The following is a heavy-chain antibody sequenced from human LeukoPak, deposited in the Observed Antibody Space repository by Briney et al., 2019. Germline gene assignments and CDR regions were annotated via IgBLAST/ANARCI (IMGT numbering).Heavy chain of an antibody. J-gene: IGHJ4*02. Sequence: PSETLSLTCAVYGGSFSGYYWGWIRQPPGKGLEWIGSIYHSGTTHYNPSLKSRVTISVDTSKNQFSLKLSSVTAADTAIYYCARVLGGSSPFDYWGQGTLVTVSS. CDR1: GGSFSGYY. V-gene: IGHV4-38-2*01. CDR2: IYHSGTT. CDR3: ARVLGGSSPFDY. D-gene: IGHD1-26*01.